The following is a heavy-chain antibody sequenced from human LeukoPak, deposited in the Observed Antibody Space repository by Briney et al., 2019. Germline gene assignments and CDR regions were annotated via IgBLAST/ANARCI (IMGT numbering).Heavy chain of an antibody. V-gene: IGHV4-39*01. CDR3: ARLRWDFDP. Sequence: SETLSLTCTVSGGSISSSSYYWGWIRQPPWKGLEWIGSIYYSGSTYYNPSLKSRVTISVDTSKNQFSLKLSSVTAADTAVYYSARLRWDFDPWGQGTLVTVSS. D-gene: IGHD4-23*01. CDR1: GGSISSSSYY. J-gene: IGHJ5*02. CDR2: IYYSGST.